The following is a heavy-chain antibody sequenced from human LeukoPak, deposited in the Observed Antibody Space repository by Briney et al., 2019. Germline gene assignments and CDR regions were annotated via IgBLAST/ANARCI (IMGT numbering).Heavy chain of an antibody. Sequence: TGGSLRLSCAGSGFTFGGYGMHWFRQTPGKGLEWVAVIAYDGSRAFYADSVKGRFTISRDNSNNAMSVQMDDLRAEDTAVYYCTRYNNDHFDYWGQGTLVTVSS. CDR3: TRYNNDHFDY. J-gene: IGHJ4*02. V-gene: IGHV3-33*01. CDR2: IAYDGSRA. D-gene: IGHD1-14*01. CDR1: GFTFGGYG.